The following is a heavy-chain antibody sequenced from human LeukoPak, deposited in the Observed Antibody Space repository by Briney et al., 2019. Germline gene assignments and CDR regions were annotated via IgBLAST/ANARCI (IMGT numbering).Heavy chain of an antibody. CDR1: GYTFTSYG. V-gene: IGHV1-18*01. D-gene: IGHD1-26*01. CDR2: ISASNGNTKYNT. J-gene: IGHJ4*02. Sequence: GASVKVSCKASGYTFTSYGISWVRQAPGQGLEWMGWISASNGNTKYNTKYAQNLQGRVTMTTDISTSTAYMELRTLRSDDTAVYYCARDRDRSGSQSYWGQGTLVTVSS. CDR3: ARDRDRSGSQSY.